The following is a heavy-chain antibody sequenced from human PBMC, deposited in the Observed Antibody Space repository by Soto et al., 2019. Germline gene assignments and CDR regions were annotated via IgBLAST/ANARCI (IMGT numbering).Heavy chain of an antibody. CDR3: ERAVSECMDV. J-gene: IGHJ6*02. CDR2: INPNSGGT. CDR1: GYTFTGYY. V-gene: IGHV1-2*04. D-gene: IGHD3-10*01. Sequence: QVQLVQSGAEVKKPGASVKVSCKASGYTFTGYYMHWVRQAPGQGLEWMGWINPNSGGTNYAQKFQGWVTMNRDTSISTAYMELSRLRYDDTSVYYCERAVSECMDVWGHGTTVTVSS.